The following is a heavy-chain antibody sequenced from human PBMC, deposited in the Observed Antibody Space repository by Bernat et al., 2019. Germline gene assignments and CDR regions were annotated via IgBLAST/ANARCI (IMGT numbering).Heavy chain of an antibody. CDR3: ARSCDYLPRTNWFDP. J-gene: IGHJ5*02. D-gene: IGHD4-17*01. CDR1: GYTFTGYY. V-gene: IGHV1-2*04. Sequence: QVQLVQSGAEVKKPGASVKVSCKASGYTFTGYYMHWVRQAPGQGLEWMGWINPNSGGTNYAQKFQGWVTMTRDTSISTAYMELSRLRSDDTAVYYCARSCDYLPRTNWFDPWGQGTLVTVSS. CDR2: INPNSGGT.